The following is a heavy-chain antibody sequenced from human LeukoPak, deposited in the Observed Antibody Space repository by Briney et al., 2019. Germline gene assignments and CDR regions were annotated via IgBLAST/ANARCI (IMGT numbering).Heavy chain of an antibody. CDR2: IYYSGST. J-gene: IGHJ4*02. CDR3: ARGSGYAGVFDY. Sequence: SETLSLTCTVSGGSISSYYWSWIRQPPGKGLEWIGYIYYSGSTNYNPSLKSRVTISVDTSKNQFSLKLSSVTAADTAVYYCARGSGYAGVFDYWGQGTLVTVSS. D-gene: IGHD5-12*01. CDR1: GGSISSYY. V-gene: IGHV4-59*01.